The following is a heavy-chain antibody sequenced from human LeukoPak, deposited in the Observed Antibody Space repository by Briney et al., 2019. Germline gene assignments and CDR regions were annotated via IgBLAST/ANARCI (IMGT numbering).Heavy chain of an antibody. CDR1: GATFSSYA. J-gene: IGHJ4*02. Sequence: ASVKVSCNASGATFSSYAISWVRQAPGQGLELMGGVIPIFGTASCAQKFQGRVPITTDEHTSTAYMELRSLRSEDTAVYYCARDHCITGTTAIDYWRRGTLVTVSS. CDR2: VIPIFGTA. V-gene: IGHV1-69*05. CDR3: ARDHCITGTTAIDY. D-gene: IGHD1-7*01.